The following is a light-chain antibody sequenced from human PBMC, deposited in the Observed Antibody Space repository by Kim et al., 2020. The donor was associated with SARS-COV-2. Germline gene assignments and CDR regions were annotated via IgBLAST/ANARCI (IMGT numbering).Light chain of an antibody. Sequence: EVLMTQSPATPSVSLGERATLSCRASQSVSSNFAWYQQKPGQAPRLLIYGASTRATGIPARFSGSGSGTEFTLTISSLQSEDFAVYYCQQYNNWPYTFGQGTKVDIK. CDR1: QSVSSN. J-gene: IGKJ2*01. CDR2: GAS. CDR3: QQYNNWPYT. V-gene: IGKV3-15*01.